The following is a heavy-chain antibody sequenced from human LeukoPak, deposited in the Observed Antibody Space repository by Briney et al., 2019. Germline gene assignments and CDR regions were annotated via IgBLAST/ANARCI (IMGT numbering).Heavy chain of an antibody. V-gene: IGHV3-23*01. CDR3: ARDEINDYGDLPYYFDY. CDR2: ITSSAYST. Sequence: GGSLRLSCAASGFTFSNYAMTWVRQAPGKGLEWVSIITSSAYSTYYADSVKGRFTISREHSQNTLYLQMNSLRAEDTAVYYCARDEINDYGDLPYYFDYWGQGTLVTVSS. CDR1: GFTFSNYA. J-gene: IGHJ4*02. D-gene: IGHD4-17*01.